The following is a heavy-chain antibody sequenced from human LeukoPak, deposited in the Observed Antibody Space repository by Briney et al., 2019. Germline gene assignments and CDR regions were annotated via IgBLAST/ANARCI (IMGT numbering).Heavy chain of an antibody. D-gene: IGHD5-24*01. J-gene: IGHJ2*01. Sequence: PSGTLSLTCTVSGASISNYYWSWIRQPAGKGLEWIGRISTSGSTNYNPSLNSRVTMSVDTSKNQFSLKLTSVTAADTALYYCARGIWEMATIPYWYFDIWGRGTLVTVSS. V-gene: IGHV4-4*07. CDR1: GASISNYY. CDR2: ISTSGST. CDR3: ARGIWEMATIPYWYFDI.